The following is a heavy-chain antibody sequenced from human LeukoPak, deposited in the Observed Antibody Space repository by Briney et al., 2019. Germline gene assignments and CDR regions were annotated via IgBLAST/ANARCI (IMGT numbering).Heavy chain of an antibody. Sequence: SETLSLTCTVSGGSISSYYWSWIRQPPGKGLEWIGYLYYSGSPNYNPSLKSRVTISVDTSKNHFSLKLSSVTAAVTAVYYCASRNYLTMSDAFDIWGQGTMVTVSS. J-gene: IGHJ3*02. CDR3: ASRNYLTMSDAFDI. CDR2: LYYSGSP. D-gene: IGHD3-22*01. CDR1: GGSISSYY. V-gene: IGHV4-59*01.